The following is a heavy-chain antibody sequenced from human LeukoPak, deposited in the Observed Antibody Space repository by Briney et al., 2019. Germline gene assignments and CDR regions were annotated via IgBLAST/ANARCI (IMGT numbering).Heavy chain of an antibody. CDR2: IYYSGST. CDR1: GGSIGSSSYY. D-gene: IGHD4-17*01. J-gene: IGHJ4*02. CDR3: ARGLYGDYGDY. Sequence: PSETLSLTCTVSGGSIGSSSYYWGWIRQPPGKGLEWIGSIYYSGSTYYNPSLKSRVTISVDTSKNQFSLKLSSVTAADTAVYYCARGLYGDYGDYWGQGTLVTVSS. V-gene: IGHV4-39*01.